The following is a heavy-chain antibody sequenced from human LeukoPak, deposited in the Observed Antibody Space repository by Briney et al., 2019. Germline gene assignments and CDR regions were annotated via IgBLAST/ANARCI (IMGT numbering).Heavy chain of an antibody. CDR2: IYYSGST. D-gene: IGHD5-18*01. CDR3: ARSDTHEGDY. Sequence: SETLSLTCTVSGGSISSYYWSWIRQPPGKGLEWIGYIYYSGSTNYNPSLKSRVTISVDTSKNQSSLKLSSVTAADTAVYYCARSDTHEGDYWGQGTLVTVSS. J-gene: IGHJ4*02. V-gene: IGHV4-59*08. CDR1: GGSISSYY.